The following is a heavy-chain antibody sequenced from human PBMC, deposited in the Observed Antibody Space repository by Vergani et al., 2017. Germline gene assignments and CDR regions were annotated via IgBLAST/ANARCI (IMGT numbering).Heavy chain of an antibody. V-gene: IGHV3-30-3*01. J-gene: IGHJ6*02. CDR1: GFTFSSYA. D-gene: IGHD4-17*01. CDR3: ARSEDYGDPGYYSGMDV. Sequence: QVQLVESGGGVVQPGRSLRLSCAASGFTFSSYAMHWVRQAPGKGLEWVAVISYDGSNKYYADSVKGRFTISRDNSKNTLYLQMNSLRAEDTAVYYCARSEDYGDPGYYSGMDVWGQGTTVTVSS. CDR2: ISYDGSNK.